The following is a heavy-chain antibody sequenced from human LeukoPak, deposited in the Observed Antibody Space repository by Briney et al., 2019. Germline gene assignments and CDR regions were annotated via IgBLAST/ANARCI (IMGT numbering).Heavy chain of an antibody. CDR1: GGSFSGYY. CDR3: ASRVRYFDWLSQYFQH. J-gene: IGHJ1*01. Sequence: SETLSLTCAVYGGSFSGYYWSWIRQPPGKGLEWIGEINHSGSTNYNPSLKSRVTISVDTSKNQFSLKLSSVTAADTAVYYCASRVRYFDWLSQYFQHWGQGTLSPSPQ. V-gene: IGHV4-34*01. D-gene: IGHD3-9*01. CDR2: INHSGST.